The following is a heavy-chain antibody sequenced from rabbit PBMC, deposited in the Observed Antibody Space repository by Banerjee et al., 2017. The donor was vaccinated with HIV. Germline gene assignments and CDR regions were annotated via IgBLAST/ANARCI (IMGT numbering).Heavy chain of an antibody. CDR3: ARYDDYGDQIFNL. CDR2: IYGGYSDAS. J-gene: IGHJ4*01. V-gene: IGHV1S40*01. D-gene: IGHD2-1*01. CDR1: GFSFSSNYY. Sequence: QSLEESGGDLVKPGASLTLTCTASGFSFSSNYYMCWVRQAPGKGLEWIACIYGGYSDASYYANWAKGRFTISKSSATTVTLQMTSLTAADTATYFCARYDDYGDQIFNLWGQGTLVTVS.